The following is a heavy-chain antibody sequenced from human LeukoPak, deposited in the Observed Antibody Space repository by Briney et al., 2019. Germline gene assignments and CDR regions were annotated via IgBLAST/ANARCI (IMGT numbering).Heavy chain of an antibody. Sequence: TSETLSLTCTVSGGSISSYYWSWIRQPAGKGLEWIGRIYTSGSTNYNPSLKSRVTMSVDTSKNQFSLKLSSVTAADTAVYYCARETSQKGAHYMDVWGKGTTVTISS. D-gene: IGHD3-16*01. CDR2: IYTSGST. J-gene: IGHJ6*03. CDR3: ARETSQKGAHYMDV. V-gene: IGHV4-4*07. CDR1: GGSISSYY.